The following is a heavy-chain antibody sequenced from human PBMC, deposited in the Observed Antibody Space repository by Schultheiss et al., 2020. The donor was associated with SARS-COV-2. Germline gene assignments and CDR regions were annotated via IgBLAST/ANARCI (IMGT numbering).Heavy chain of an antibody. CDR1: GFTVSSNY. CDR3: ARVGRQDIVVVPAAIPIHYDYYYMDV. V-gene: IGHV3-53*01. J-gene: IGHJ6*03. CDR2: IYSGGST. D-gene: IGHD2-2*02. Sequence: GGSLRLSCAASGFTVSSNYMSWVRQAPGKGLEWVSVIYSGGSTYYADSVKGRFTISRDNSKNTLYLQMNSLRAEDTAVYYCARVGRQDIVVVPAAIPIHYDYYYMDVWGKGTTVTVSS.